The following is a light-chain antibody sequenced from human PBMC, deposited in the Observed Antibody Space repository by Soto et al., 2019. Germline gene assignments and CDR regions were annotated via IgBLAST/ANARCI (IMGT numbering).Light chain of an antibody. CDR2: DAS. V-gene: IGKV3-11*01. CDR1: QSVSSY. J-gene: IGKJ5*01. CDR3: QQRSNCPIT. Sequence: EIVLTQSPATLSLSPGERATLSCRASQSVSSYLAWYQQKPGQAPRLLIYDASNRATGIPARFSGXGXXTXFTLTISSLEPEDFAVYYCQQRSNCPITFGQGTRLEIK.